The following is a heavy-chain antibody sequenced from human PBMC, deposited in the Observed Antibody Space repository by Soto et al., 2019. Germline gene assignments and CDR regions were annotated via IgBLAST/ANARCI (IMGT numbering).Heavy chain of an antibody. J-gene: IGHJ6*02. CDR1: GYSFTSYW. V-gene: IGHV5-10-1*01. Sequence: GESLKISCKGSGYSFTSYWISWVRQMPGKGLEWMGRIDPSDSYTNYSPSFQGHVTISVDKSITTAYLQWSSLKASDTAIYYCARQPPLSDFLSDTTSSVGRALNQKFYYGMDVWGQGTSVTVSS. CDR3: ARQPPLSDFLSDTTSSVGRALNQKFYYGMDV. CDR2: IDPSDSYT. D-gene: IGHD3-3*01.